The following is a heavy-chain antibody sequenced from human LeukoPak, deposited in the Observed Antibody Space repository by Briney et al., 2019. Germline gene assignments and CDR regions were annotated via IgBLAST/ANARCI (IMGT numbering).Heavy chain of an antibody. CDR3: AKGSLEMATVDFEF. CDR1: GFDFGNYA. J-gene: IGHJ4*02. Sequence: PGRSLRLSCAASGFDFGNYAMHWVRQAPWKGLQWVSGINWSSKMVAYAASVKGRFTISRDNAKNSLYLQMNSLTSEDTAFYFCAKGSLEMATVDFEFWGQGTLVTVSS. D-gene: IGHD5-24*01. V-gene: IGHV3-9*01. CDR2: INWSSKMV.